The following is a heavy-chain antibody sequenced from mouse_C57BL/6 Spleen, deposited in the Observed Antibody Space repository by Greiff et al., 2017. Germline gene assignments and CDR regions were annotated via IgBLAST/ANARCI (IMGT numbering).Heavy chain of an antibody. CDR3: ARRDYDYDSPFAY. J-gene: IGHJ3*01. Sequence: QVQLKESGAELVKPGASVKMSCKASGYTFTTYPIEWMKQNHGKSLEWIGNFHPYNDDTKYNEKFKGKATLTVEKSSSTVYLELSRLTSDDSAVYYCARRDYDYDSPFAYWGQGTLVTVSA. CDR1: GYTFTTYP. D-gene: IGHD2-4*01. CDR2: FHPYNDDT. V-gene: IGHV1-47*01.